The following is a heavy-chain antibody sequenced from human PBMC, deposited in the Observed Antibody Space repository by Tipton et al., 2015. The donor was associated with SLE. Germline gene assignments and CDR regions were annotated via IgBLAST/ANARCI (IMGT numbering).Heavy chain of an antibody. J-gene: IGHJ4*02. CDR2: IYYSGST. Sequence: TLSLTCTVSGGSISSGGFYWSWIRQHPGKGLEWIGYIYYSGSTNYNPSLKSRVTISVDTSKNQFSLKLSSVTAADTAVYYCAREGSYGPPDYWGQGTLVTVSS. V-gene: IGHV4-61*08. D-gene: IGHD5-18*01. CDR1: GGSISSGGFY. CDR3: AREGSYGPPDY.